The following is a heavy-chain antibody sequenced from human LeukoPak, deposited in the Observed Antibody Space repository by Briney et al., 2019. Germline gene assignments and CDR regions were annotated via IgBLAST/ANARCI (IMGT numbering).Heavy chain of an antibody. CDR2: ISYDGSNK. CDR3: ASLSDVVRGVIRAPYCYYGMDV. Sequence: SGGSLRLSCAASGFTFSSYAMHWVRQAPGKGLEWVAVISYDGSNKYYADSVKGRFTISRDNSKNTLYLQMNSLRAEDTAVYYCASLSDVVRGVIRAPYCYYGMDVWGQGTTVTVSS. V-gene: IGHV3-30-3*01. J-gene: IGHJ6*02. D-gene: IGHD3-10*01. CDR1: GFTFSSYA.